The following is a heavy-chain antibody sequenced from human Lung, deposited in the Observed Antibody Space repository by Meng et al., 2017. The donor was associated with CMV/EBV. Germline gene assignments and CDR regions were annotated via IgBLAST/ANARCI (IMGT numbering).Heavy chain of an antibody. V-gene: IGHV1-18*01. CDR1: GYTFTNYG. CDR3: ARDGPLRFLEWSPYYFDY. J-gene: IGHJ4*02. CDR2: ISGYTGNT. D-gene: IGHD3-3*01. Sequence: SVKVSXKASGYTFTNYGISWVRQAPGQGLEWMGWISGYTGNTNYAQKVQDRVIMTTDTPTSTAYMELRSLRSDDTAVYYCARDGPLRFLEWSPYYFDYWGQGXLVTVSS.